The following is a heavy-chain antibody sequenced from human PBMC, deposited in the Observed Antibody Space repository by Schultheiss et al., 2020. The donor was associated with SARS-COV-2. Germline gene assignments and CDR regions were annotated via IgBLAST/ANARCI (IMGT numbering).Heavy chain of an antibody. J-gene: IGHJ4*02. V-gene: IGHV3-21*01. CDR3: TTDPHGGSYYAYCFDY. CDR2: ISSSSSYI. D-gene: IGHD1-26*01. Sequence: GGSLRLSCAASGFTFSSYSMNWVRQAPGKGLEWVSSISSSSSYIYYADSVKGRFTISRDNAKNSLYLQMNSLRAEDTAVYYCTTDPHGGSYYAYCFDYWGQGTLVTVSS. CDR1: GFTFSSYS.